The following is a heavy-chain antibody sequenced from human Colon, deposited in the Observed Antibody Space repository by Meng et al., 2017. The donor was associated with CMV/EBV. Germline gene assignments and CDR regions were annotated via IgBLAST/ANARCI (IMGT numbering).Heavy chain of an antibody. CDR1: GLTFSSYG. V-gene: IGHV3-23*01. D-gene: IGHD3-10*01. J-gene: IGHJ4*02. CDR3: AKSRGDY. CDR2: IDVTGGNT. Sequence: SLRLSCAASGLTFSSYGMNGVRQAPGKGLEWVSHIDVTGGNTNFVDSVKGRFAIYRDNSKSILYLQMNSLRAEDTAIYYCAKSRGDYWGQGTLVTVSS.